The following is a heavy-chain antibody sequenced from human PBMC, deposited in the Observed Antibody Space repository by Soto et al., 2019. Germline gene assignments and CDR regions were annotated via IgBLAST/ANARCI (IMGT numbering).Heavy chain of an antibody. CDR3: ESEYSDAFDI. J-gene: IGHJ3*02. Sequence: GGSLRLSCAASGFTFSDYYMTWIRQAPGKGLEWVSYISSSGTGIYYADSVKGRFTISRDNAKNSLYLQMSSLRAEDTAVYYCESEYSDAFDIWGPGTMVTVSS. CDR2: ISSSGTGI. CDR1: GFTFSDYY. D-gene: IGHD2-15*01. V-gene: IGHV3-11*01.